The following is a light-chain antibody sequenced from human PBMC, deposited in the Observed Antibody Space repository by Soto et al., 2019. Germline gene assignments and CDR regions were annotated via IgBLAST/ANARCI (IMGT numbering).Light chain of an antibody. CDR1: SSNIGAGFD. Sequence: QSVLTQPPSVSGAPGQRVTISCTGNSSNIGAGFDVHWYQQFPGAAPKLVIFDNNNRPSGVPDRFSGSQSGTSASLAITGLQAEDEADYYCQSYDSSLTGNVVFGGGTKLTV. V-gene: IGLV1-40*01. CDR2: DNN. CDR3: QSYDSSLTGNVV. J-gene: IGLJ2*01.